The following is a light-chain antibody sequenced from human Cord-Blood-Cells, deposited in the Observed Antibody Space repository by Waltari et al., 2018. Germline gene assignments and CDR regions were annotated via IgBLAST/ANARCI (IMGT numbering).Light chain of an antibody. J-gene: IGLJ3*02. Sequence: QSVLTQPPSASGTPGQRVTIPCSGRSSNIGSNYVYWYQQLPGTAPKLLIYRNNQRPSGVPDRFSGSKAGTSACLAISGLRSEDEADYYCAAWDDSLSGVFGGGTKLAVL. V-gene: IGLV1-47*01. CDR2: RNN. CDR3: AAWDDSLSGV. CDR1: SSNIGSNY.